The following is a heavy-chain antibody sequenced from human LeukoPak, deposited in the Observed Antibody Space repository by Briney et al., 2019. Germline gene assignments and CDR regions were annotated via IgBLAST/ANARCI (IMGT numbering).Heavy chain of an antibody. CDR2: ISWNSGSV. V-gene: IGHV3-9*01. CDR3: ARTDRTNNGPRE. CDR1: GFIFNNYA. J-gene: IGHJ4*02. D-gene: IGHD1/OR15-1a*01. Sequence: PGVSLRLSCAGSGFIFNNYAMHWVRQPPGKGLEWVSGISWNSGSVDYADSVKGRFTISRDNAKNSLYLQMNSLRAEDTAIYYCARTDRTNNGPREWGQGTLVTVSS.